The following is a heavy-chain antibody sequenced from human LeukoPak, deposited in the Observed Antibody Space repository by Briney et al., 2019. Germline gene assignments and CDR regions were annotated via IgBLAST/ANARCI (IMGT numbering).Heavy chain of an antibody. Sequence: PGGSLRLSCAASGFTFSSYWMHWVRQAPGKGLVWVSRINSDGSSTSYADSVKGRFTISRDNAKNTLYLQMNSLRAEDTAVYYCAREGTYYYDSSGLGFDPWGQGTLVTVSS. V-gene: IGHV3-74*01. D-gene: IGHD3-22*01. J-gene: IGHJ5*02. CDR2: INSDGSST. CDR3: AREGTYYYDSSGLGFDP. CDR1: GFTFSSYW.